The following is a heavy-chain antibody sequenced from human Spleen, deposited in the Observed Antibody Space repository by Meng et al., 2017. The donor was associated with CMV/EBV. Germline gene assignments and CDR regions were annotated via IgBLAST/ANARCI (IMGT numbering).Heavy chain of an antibody. CDR2: MNPNSGNT. J-gene: IGHJ6*02. CDR1: TFTSYD. V-gene: IGHV1-8*01. CDR3: SYSRSSQSPYYYYYGMDV. D-gene: IGHD6-13*01. Sequence: TFTSYDINWVRQATGQGLEWMGWMNPNSGNTGYAQKFQGRVTMTRNTSISTAYMELSSLRSEDTAVYYCSYSRSSQSPYYYYYGMDVWGQGTTVTVSS.